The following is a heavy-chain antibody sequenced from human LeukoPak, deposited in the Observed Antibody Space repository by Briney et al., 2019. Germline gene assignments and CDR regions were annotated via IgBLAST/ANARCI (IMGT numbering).Heavy chain of an antibody. CDR1: GGSISSSYW. Sequence: SETLSLTCAVSGGSISSSYWWTWVRQPPGKGLEWIGSIYHSGSTYYNPSLKSRVTISVDTSKNQFSLKLSSVTAADMAVYYCASSGAYGSGIYYNEFTFDCWGQGTLVTVSS. J-gene: IGHJ4*02. CDR2: IYHSGST. D-gene: IGHD3-10*01. V-gene: IGHV4-4*02. CDR3: ASSGAYGSGIYYNEFTFDC.